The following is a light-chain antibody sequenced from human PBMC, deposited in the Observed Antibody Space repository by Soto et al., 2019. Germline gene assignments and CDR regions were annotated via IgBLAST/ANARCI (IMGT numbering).Light chain of an antibody. CDR2: GSS. CDR3: QQYGSSPPYT. V-gene: IGKV3-20*01. CDR1: QSVSNNY. Sequence: EVVLTQSPGTLSLSPGERASLSCRASQSVSNNYLAWYQQKPGQSPKLLIFGSSDRATGIPDRFSGSGSGTDFTITISRLEPEDFALYYYQQYGSSPPYTFGQGTKLEIK. J-gene: IGKJ2*01.